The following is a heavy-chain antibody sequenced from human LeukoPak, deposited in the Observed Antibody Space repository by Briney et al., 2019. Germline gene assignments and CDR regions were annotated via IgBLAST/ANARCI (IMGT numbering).Heavy chain of an antibody. Sequence: GGSLRLSCAASGFTFSDYYMSWIRQAPGKGLEWVSYISSSGSTIYYADSVKGRFTISRDNSKNTLYLQMNSLRAEDTAVYYCASHESTTYYDFWSGYPDAFDIWGQGTMVTVSS. J-gene: IGHJ3*02. D-gene: IGHD3-3*01. CDR1: GFTFSDYY. CDR2: ISSSGSTI. CDR3: ASHESTTYYDFWSGYPDAFDI. V-gene: IGHV3-11*04.